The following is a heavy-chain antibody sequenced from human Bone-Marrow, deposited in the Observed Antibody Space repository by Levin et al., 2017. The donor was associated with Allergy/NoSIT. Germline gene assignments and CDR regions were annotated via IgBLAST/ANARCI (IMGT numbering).Heavy chain of an antibody. CDR2: MSYDGSYK. V-gene: IGHV3-30*18. D-gene: IGHD3-3*01. Sequence: GGSLRLSCAASGFTFSTYGMHWVRRAPGKGLEWVATMSYDGSYKYYADSVKGRFAISRDNSKNTLFLQMDSLRAEDTAVYYCAKILRTDYDFWSGYYTDYYYGMDVWGQGTTVTVSS. J-gene: IGHJ6*02. CDR3: AKILRTDYDFWSGYYTDYYYGMDV. CDR1: GFTFSTYG.